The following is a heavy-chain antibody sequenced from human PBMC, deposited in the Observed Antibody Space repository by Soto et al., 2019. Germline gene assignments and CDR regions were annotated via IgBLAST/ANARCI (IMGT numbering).Heavy chain of an antibody. J-gene: IGHJ6*02. CDR3: ARFEGPPLYNYYYGMDL. CDR2: INWNGGST. D-gene: IGHD1-20*01. V-gene: IGHV3-20*04. Sequence: GGSLRLSCAASGFSFDDYGMNWVRQAPGKGLEWVSGINWNGGSTSYADSVKGRFTISRDNSKNTLYLQMNSLRAEDTAVYYCARFEGPPLYNYYYGMDLWGQGTTVTVSS. CDR1: GFSFDDYG.